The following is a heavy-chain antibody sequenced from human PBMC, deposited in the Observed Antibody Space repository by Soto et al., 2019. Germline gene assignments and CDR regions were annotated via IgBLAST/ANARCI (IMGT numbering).Heavy chain of an antibody. J-gene: IGHJ6*01. CDR3: ARDRELRSLDWSPYFYARDV. Sequence: QEQLVESGGNVVQPGRSLRPSCAAYEFTLSSYAMHWVRQAPGKGLEWVAVISADGRNKQDADPVKGRFTISKDNSQNTLFLQMNGLRVEDTAVYFCARDRELRSLDWSPYFYARDVWGQGTPVILSS. V-gene: IGHV3-30*04. CDR2: ISADGRNK. CDR1: EFTLSSYA. D-gene: IGHD3-3*01.